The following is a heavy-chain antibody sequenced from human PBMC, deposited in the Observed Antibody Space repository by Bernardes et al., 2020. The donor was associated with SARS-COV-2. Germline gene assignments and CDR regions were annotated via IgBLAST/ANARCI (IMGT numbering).Heavy chain of an antibody. CDR2: INHSGST. CDR3: ARVDCSSTSPYYYYYMDV. CDR1: GGSFSGYY. V-gene: IGHV4-34*01. Sequence: SETLSLTRAVYGGSFSGYYWSWIRQPPGKGLEWIGEINHSGSTNYNPSLKSRVTISVDTSKNQFSLKLSSVTAADTAVYYCARVDCSSTSPYYYYYMDVWGKGTTVTVSS. J-gene: IGHJ6*03. D-gene: IGHD2-2*01.